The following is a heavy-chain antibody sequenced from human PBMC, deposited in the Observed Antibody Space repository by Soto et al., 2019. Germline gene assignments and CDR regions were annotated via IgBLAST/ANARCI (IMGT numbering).Heavy chain of an antibody. D-gene: IGHD4-17*01. CDR2: ISYDGSNK. CDR3: AKDTVTTYYYYGMDV. CDR1: GFTFSSYG. V-gene: IGHV3-30*18. Sequence: QVQLLESGGGVVQPGRSLRLSCAASGFTFSSYGMHWVRQAPGKGLEWVAVISYDGSNKYYADSVKGRFTISRDNSKNTLYLQMNSLRAEDTAVYYCAKDTVTTYYYYGMDVWGQGTTVTVSS. J-gene: IGHJ6*02.